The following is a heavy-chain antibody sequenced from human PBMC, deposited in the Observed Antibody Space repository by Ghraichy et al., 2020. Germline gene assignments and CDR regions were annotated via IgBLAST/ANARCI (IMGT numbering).Heavy chain of an antibody. CDR2: ISSSGSTI. CDR3: AVYSSTDDWFDP. CDR1: GFTFSDYY. Sequence: GGSLRLSCAASGFTFSDYYMRWIRQAPGKGLEWVAYISSSGSTINKADSVKDRFTISRDNAKNSLFLQMNSLRADDTAVYYCAVYSSTDDWFDPWGQGTLVTVSS. J-gene: IGHJ5*02. V-gene: IGHV3-11*04. D-gene: IGHD6-19*01.